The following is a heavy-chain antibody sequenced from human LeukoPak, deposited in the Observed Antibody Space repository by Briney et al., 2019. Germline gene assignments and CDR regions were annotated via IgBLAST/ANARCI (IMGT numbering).Heavy chain of an antibody. J-gene: IGHJ5*02. V-gene: IGHV1-2*02. Sequence: ASVKVSCKASGYTFTGCYMHWVRQAPGQGPEWMGWINPNNGGTKLAQKFQGRVTMTTDTSISTAYMELSKLTSDDTAMYYCARDQGNGYYINWFDPWGQGTLVTVSS. CDR2: INPNNGGT. CDR3: ARDQGNGYYINWFDP. CDR1: GYTFTGCY. D-gene: IGHD3-22*01.